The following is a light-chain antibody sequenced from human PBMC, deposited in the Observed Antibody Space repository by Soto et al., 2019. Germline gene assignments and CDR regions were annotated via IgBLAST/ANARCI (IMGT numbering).Light chain of an antibody. CDR1: SSDVGGYNY. V-gene: IGLV2-14*01. Sequence: QSALTQPASVSGSPGQSIAISCTGTSSDVGGYNYVSWYQQYPGKAPKLVIYDVSNRPSGVSNRFSGSESVNTASLTISGLQAEDEADYYCSSWTSSSTYVFGTGTKLTVL. CDR3: SSWTSSSTYV. CDR2: DVS. J-gene: IGLJ1*01.